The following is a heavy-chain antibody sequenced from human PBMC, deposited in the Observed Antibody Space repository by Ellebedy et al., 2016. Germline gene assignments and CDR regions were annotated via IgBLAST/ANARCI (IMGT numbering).Heavy chain of an antibody. J-gene: IGHJ4*02. CDR3: RHGHYADY. CDR2: ISAGGDNT. D-gene: IGHD3/OR15-3a*01. V-gene: IGHV3-23*01. Sequence: GESLKISXVASGFTFRNFFMGWVRRAPGKGLEWVATISAGGDNTQFADSVKGRFTVSRDNSRNTVYLQMNDLRVEDTALYYCRHGHYADYWGQGTLVTVSS. CDR1: GFTFRNFF.